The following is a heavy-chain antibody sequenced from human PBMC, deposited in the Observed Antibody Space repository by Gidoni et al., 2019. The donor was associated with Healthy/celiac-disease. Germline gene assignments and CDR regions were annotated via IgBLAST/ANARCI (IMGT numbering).Heavy chain of an antibody. CDR1: GGSISSYY. D-gene: IGHD6-19*01. J-gene: IGHJ2*01. CDR2: IYYSGST. Sequence: QVQLQESGPGLVKPSETLSLTCTVSGGSISSYYWSWIRQPPGKGLEWIGYIYYSGSTNYNPSLKSRVTISVDTSKNQFSLKLSSVTAADTAVYYCARAIGWYGPGHFDLWGRGTLVTVSS. V-gene: IGHV4-59*01. CDR3: ARAIGWYGPGHFDL.